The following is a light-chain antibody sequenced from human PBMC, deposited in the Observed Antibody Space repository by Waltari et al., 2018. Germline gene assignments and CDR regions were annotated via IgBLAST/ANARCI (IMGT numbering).Light chain of an antibody. J-gene: IGKJ1*01. Sequence: IVLTQSPGSLSLSPGERATLPCRASQSVSSAYLAWYQHKPGQAPRLLIYGASSRATGIPDRFRGGGSGTDFTLTIDTLEPEDFAVYYCQQYGSSPRTFGQGTKVEI. CDR3: QQYGSSPRT. V-gene: IGKV3-20*01. CDR1: QSVSSAY. CDR2: GAS.